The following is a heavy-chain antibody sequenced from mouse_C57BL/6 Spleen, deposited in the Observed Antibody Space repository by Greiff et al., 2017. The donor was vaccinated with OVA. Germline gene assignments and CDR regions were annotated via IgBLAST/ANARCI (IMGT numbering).Heavy chain of an antibody. D-gene: IGHD1-1*01. J-gene: IGHJ2*01. Sequence: QVQLQQPGAELVMPGASVKLSCKASGYTFTSYWMHWVKQRPGQGLEWIGEIDPSDSYTNYNQKFKDKSTLTVDKSSSTAYMQLSSLTSEDSAVYYCARKSSQYYYDDWGQGTTLTVSS. CDR3: ARKSSQYYYDD. CDR1: GYTFTSYW. V-gene: IGHV1-69*01. CDR2: IDPSDSYT.